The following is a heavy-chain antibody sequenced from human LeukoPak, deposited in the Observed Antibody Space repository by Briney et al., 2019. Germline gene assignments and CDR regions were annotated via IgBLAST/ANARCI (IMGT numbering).Heavy chain of an antibody. Sequence: SRGSLRLSCAASGFTFSDYYMHWVRQGPGEGPVWVSRISNEGSTTFYADSVKGRFTISRDNAKNTLYLEMNSLRAEDTAVYYCVRDSRTGVDYWGQGTRVTVSS. CDR1: GFTFSDYY. J-gene: IGHJ4*02. CDR3: VRDSRTGVDY. D-gene: IGHD1-1*01. CDR2: ISNEGSTT. V-gene: IGHV3-74*01.